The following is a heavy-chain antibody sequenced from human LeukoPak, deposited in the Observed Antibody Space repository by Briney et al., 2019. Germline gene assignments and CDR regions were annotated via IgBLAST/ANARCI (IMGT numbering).Heavy chain of an antibody. CDR1: GGSISSSSYY. J-gene: IGHJ5*02. V-gene: IGHV4-39*07. CDR2: IYYSGST. D-gene: IGHD3-22*01. CDR3: ARDYYDSSTLSNWFDP. Sequence: SETLSLTCTVSGGSISSSSYYWGWIRQPPGKGLEWIGSIYYSGSTYYNPSLKSRVTISVDTSKNQFSLKLSSVTAADTAVYYCARDYYDSSTLSNWFDPWGQGTLVTVSS.